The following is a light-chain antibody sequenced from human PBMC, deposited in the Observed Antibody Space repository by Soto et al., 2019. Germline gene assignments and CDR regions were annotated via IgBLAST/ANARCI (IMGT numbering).Light chain of an antibody. CDR2: RAS. Sequence: EIVMTQSPATLSVSPGERALLSCRASQSVSSNLGWYQQKPGQAPRLLIYRASTRATGIPARFSGSGSGTEFTLTISSLQSEDSAVYYCQQYNHWSSITFGQGTRVEIK. CDR3: QQYNHWSSIT. J-gene: IGKJ5*01. CDR1: QSVSSN. V-gene: IGKV3-15*01.